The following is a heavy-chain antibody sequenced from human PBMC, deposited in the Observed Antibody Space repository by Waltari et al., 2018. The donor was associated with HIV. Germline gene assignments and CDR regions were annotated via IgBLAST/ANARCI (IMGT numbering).Heavy chain of an antibody. Sequence: QVYLMESGGGVVQPGGSLKLSCAASGFTFSSYGMHWVRQAPGKGLEGVAVICSDGYNKFYADSVRGRFTFSRDNSKYTLSLQMNSLRAEDTALYYCVKERGPFNGFDIWGQGTMVTVSS. D-gene: IGHD3-16*01. CDR2: ICSDGYNK. CDR1: GFTFSSYG. J-gene: IGHJ3*02. CDR3: VKERGPFNGFDI. V-gene: IGHV3-33*06.